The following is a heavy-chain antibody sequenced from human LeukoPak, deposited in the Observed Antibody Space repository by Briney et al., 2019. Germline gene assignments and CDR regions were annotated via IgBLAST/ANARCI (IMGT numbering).Heavy chain of an antibody. D-gene: IGHD6-6*01. J-gene: IGHJ5*02. V-gene: IGHV4-30-4*01. CDR3: ARQDDVEYRAARRGPNWFDP. CDR2: IYYSGST. Sequence: SETLSLTCTVSGGSISSGDYYWSWIRQPPGKGLEWVGYIYYSGSTYYNPSLKSRVTISVDTSKNQFSLKLSSVTAADTAVYYCARQDDVEYRAARRGPNWFDPWGQGTLVTVSS. CDR1: GGSISSGDYY.